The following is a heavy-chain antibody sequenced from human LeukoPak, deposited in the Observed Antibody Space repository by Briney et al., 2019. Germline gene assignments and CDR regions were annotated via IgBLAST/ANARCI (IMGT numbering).Heavy chain of an antibody. Sequence: GGSLRLSCAASGFTFSTYALHWVRQAPGRGLEWVAVISYDESQKYYADSVKGRFTISRDNFKNTLYLQMNSLRPEDTAVYYCARAPPTGTVDFDYWGQGTLVTVSS. J-gene: IGHJ4*02. D-gene: IGHD1-7*01. CDR3: ARAPPTGTVDFDY. CDR2: ISYDESQK. V-gene: IGHV3-30*04. CDR1: GFTFSTYA.